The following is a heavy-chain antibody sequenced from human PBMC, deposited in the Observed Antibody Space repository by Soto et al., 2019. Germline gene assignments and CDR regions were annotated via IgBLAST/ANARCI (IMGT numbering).Heavy chain of an antibody. V-gene: IGHV4-34*01. CDR1: GGSFSGYY. Sequence: PSETLSLTCAVYGGSFSGYYWSWIRQPPGKGLEWIGEINHSGSTNYNPSLKSRVTISVDTSKNQFSLKLSSVTAADTAVYYCARARRGYCSGGSCKKLYYFDYWGQGTLVTVSS. D-gene: IGHD2-15*01. CDR2: INHSGST. CDR3: ARARRGYCSGGSCKKLYYFDY. J-gene: IGHJ4*02.